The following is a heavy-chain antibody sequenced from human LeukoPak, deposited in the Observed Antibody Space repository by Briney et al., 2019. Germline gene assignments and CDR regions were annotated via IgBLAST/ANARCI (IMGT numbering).Heavy chain of an antibody. V-gene: IGHV3-9*01. CDR3: AKDRDGDKNLDY. Sequence: GGSLRLSCAASGFTFDDYAMHWVRQAPGKGLEWVSGIRWNSGSIGYADSVKGRFTISRDNAKNSLYLQMNSLRAEDTALYYCAKDRDGDKNLDYWGQGTLVTVSS. D-gene: IGHD5-24*01. J-gene: IGHJ4*02. CDR2: IRWNSGSI. CDR1: GFTFDDYA.